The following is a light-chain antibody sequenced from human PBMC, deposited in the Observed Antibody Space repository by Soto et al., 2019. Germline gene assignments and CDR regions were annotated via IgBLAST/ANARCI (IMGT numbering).Light chain of an antibody. CDR2: GAS. J-gene: IGKJ1*01. V-gene: IGKV3-20*01. CDR1: QSVSSSY. CDR3: QQYGRSPET. Sequence: DIMLTQSPGTLSLSPGERATLSCRASQSVSSSYLSCYQQKPGQAHRLLIYGASSRATGIADRFSGGGVGTDFNFTISRLEPEDFVVYYCQQYGRSPETFGQGTKVDIK.